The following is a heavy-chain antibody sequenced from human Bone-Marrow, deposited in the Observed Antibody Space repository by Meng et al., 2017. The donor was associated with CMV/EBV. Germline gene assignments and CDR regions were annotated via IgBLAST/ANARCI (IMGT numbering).Heavy chain of an antibody. CDR2: ISFDGSNK. CDR3: ARRNVGCSSTSCYRWAGLDY. CDR1: GFTFSSYA. J-gene: IGHJ4*02. D-gene: IGHD2-2*01. V-gene: IGHV3-30-3*01. Sequence: GDSLRLSCAASGFTFSSYAMHWVRQAPGKGLEWVAIISFDGSNKYYADSVKGRFTISRDNSKSTLYLQMNSLRVEDTAVYYCARRNVGCSSTSCYRWAGLDYWGQGTLVTVSS.